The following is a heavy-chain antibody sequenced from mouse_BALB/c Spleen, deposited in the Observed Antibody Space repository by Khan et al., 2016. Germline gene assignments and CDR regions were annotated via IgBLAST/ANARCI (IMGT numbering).Heavy chain of an antibody. D-gene: IGHD1-1*01. CDR3: LRDAMDY. CDR1: GYSFTGYY. CDR2: VNPNNGGT. J-gene: IGHJ4*01. Sequence: VQLQQSGPDLVKPGASVKISCKASGYSFTGYYIYWVKQSHGKSLEWIGRVNPNNGGTSYSQNFKGKAILTVDKSSTTAYMELRSLTSEDSAVYGSLRDAMDYWGQGTSVTVSS. V-gene: IGHV1-26*01.